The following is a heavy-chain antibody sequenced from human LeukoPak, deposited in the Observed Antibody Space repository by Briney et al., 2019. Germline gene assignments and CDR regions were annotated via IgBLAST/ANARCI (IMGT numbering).Heavy chain of an antibody. CDR1: GFIFCSFW. V-gene: IGHV3-7*03. J-gene: IGHJ4*02. Sequence: GGSLRLSCAASGFIFCSFWMTGVRQAPGKGLEWVAHIKPDGSETKYVDSVKGRFTISRDNAKNSLFLLMNSLGVEDTAVYYCVRDIGWYRFDYWGRGTLVTVSS. CDR2: IKPDGSET. CDR3: VRDIGWYRFDY. D-gene: IGHD6-19*01.